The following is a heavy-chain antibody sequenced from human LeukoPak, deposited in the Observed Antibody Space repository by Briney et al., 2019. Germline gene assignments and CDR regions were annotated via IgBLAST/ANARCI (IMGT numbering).Heavy chain of an antibody. D-gene: IGHD1-7*01. CDR2: ISYVVSNK. Sequence: GGSLRLSCAASGFTFSSYAMHWVRQAPGRGLEWVAVISYVVSNKYYADSVKGRFTIARDNSKNTLYLQMNSLRAEGTAVYYCARGVTGTTRILSYCYYGMDVWGQGTTVTVSS. V-gene: IGHV3-30-3*01. J-gene: IGHJ6*02. CDR1: GFTFSSYA. CDR3: ARGVTGTTRILSYCYYGMDV.